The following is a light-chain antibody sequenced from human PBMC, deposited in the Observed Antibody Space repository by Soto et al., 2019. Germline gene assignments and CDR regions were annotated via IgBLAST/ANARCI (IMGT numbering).Light chain of an antibody. CDR3: SSYTAITTTRV. V-gene: IGLV2-14*03. CDR1: SSDVGGYNY. CDR2: DVS. Sequence: QSALTQPASVSGSPGQSITISCTGTSSDVGGYNYVSWYQQHPGKAPQLMIYDVSSRPSGVSLRFSGSKSGNKASLTISGLQAEDEAYYFCSSYTAITTTRVFGGGTKLTVL. J-gene: IGLJ2*01.